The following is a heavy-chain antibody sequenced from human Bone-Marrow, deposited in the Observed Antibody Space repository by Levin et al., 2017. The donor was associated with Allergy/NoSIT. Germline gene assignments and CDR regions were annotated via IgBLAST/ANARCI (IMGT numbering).Heavy chain of an antibody. CDR1: GASIRNPNYY. CDR3: ARAYFYGLGSYLFYFDS. J-gene: IGHJ4*02. D-gene: IGHD3-10*01. Sequence: SETLSLTCSVSGASIRNPNYYWGWIRQPPGKGLEWLGIIFYSGTTYYKSSFKRRITISEDSSKNQFSLRLRSVTAADTAVYYCARAYFYGLGSYLFYFDSWGQGSLVTVSS. CDR2: IFYSGTT. V-gene: IGHV4-39*01.